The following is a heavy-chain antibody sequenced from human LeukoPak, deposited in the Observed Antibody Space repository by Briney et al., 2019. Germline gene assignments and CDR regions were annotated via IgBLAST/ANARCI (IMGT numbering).Heavy chain of an antibody. Sequence: GGSLRLSCAASGFTFDDYAMHWVRQAPGKGLEWVSGVTWNSGSIDYADSVKGRFTISRDNAKNSLYLQMNSLRAEDTALHHCARNYKWEPLDYWGQGTLVTVSS. CDR1: GFTFDDYA. CDR2: VTWNSGSI. D-gene: IGHD1-26*01. CDR3: ARNYKWEPLDY. V-gene: IGHV3-9*01. J-gene: IGHJ4*02.